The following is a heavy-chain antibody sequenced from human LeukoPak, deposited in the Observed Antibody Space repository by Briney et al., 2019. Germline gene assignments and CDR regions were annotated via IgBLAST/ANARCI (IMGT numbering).Heavy chain of an antibody. CDR3: AREVAMAYFDY. V-gene: IGHV4-59*01. CDR2: IYYSGST. Sequence: SETLSLTCTVSGGSISSYYWSWIRQPPGKGLEWIGYIYYSGSTNYDPSLKSRVTISVDTSKNQFSLKLSSVTAADTAVYYCAREVAMAYFDYWGQGTLVTVSS. J-gene: IGHJ4*02. D-gene: IGHD5-24*01. CDR1: GGSISSYY.